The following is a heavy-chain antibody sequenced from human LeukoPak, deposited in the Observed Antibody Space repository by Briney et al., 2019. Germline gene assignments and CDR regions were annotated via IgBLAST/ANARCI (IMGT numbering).Heavy chain of an antibody. V-gene: IGHV3-11*01. Sequence: GGSLRLSCVVSGFTVSNNHMSWIRQAPGKGLEWVSYISSSGSTIYYADSVKGRFTISRDNAKNSLYLQMNSLRAEDTAVYYCARGLVTTHSDAFDIWGQGTMVTVSS. J-gene: IGHJ3*02. CDR3: ARGLVTTHSDAFDI. CDR2: ISSSGSTI. D-gene: IGHD1-14*01. CDR1: GFTVSNNH.